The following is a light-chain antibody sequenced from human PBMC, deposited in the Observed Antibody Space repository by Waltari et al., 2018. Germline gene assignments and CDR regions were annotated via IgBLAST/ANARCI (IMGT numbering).Light chain of an antibody. J-gene: IGLJ3*02. Sequence: QSVLTQPPSVSGAPGQRVTIPCTGSTTHLGAGHDVHWYQSLPGTAPKLLIYSNTHRPSGVPDRFSGSRSGSSASLAITGLQTEDEATYYCQSYGSAHVMFGGGTQLTVL. CDR1: TTHLGAGHD. V-gene: IGLV1-40*01. CDR3: QSYGSAHVM. CDR2: SNT.